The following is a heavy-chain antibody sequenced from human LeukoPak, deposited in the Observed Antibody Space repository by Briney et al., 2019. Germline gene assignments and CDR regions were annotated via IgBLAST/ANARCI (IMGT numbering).Heavy chain of an antibody. Sequence: LPGGSLRLSCAASGLTFSTYSMSWVRQAPGEGLEWVSTNDVNTGISYYAVSVKGGFTISRDNFQNTIFLQLNILRVDDTAVYYCAKVNYYHPYFWGQGTLVTVSS. D-gene: IGHD3-22*01. CDR2: NDVNTGIS. CDR1: GLTFSTYS. CDR3: AKVNYYHPYF. J-gene: IGHJ4*02. V-gene: IGHV3-23*01.